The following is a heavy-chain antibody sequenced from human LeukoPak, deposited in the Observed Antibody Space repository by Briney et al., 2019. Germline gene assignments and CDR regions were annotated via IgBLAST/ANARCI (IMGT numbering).Heavy chain of an antibody. J-gene: IGHJ6*02. CDR2: INHSGST. D-gene: IGHD3-3*01. CDR1: GGSFSGYY. V-gene: IGHV4-34*01. CDR3: ARARGFWSGYYYYYYYGMDV. Sequence: SETLSLTCAVYGGSFSGYYWSWIRQPPGKGLEWIGEINHSGSTNYNPSLKSRVTISVDTSKNQFSLKLSSVTAADTAVYYCARARGFWSGYYYYYYYGMDVWGQGTTVTVSS.